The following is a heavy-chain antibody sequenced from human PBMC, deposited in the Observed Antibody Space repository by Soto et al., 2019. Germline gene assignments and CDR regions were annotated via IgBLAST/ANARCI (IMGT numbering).Heavy chain of an antibody. CDR2: IYYSGST. Sequence: SETLSLTCTVSGGSISSYYWSWIRQPPGKGLEWIGYIYYSGSTNYNPSLKSRVTISVDTSKNQFSLKLSSVTAADTAVYYCARSSLKFDYGDYVWWFDPWGQGTLVTVSS. D-gene: IGHD4-17*01. J-gene: IGHJ5*02. CDR1: GGSISSYY. V-gene: IGHV4-59*01. CDR3: ARSSLKFDYGDYVWWFDP.